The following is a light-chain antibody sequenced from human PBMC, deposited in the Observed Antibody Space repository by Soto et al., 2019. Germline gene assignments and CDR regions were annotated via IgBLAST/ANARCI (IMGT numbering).Light chain of an antibody. Sequence: QSVLTQPPSTSGTPGQRVTISCSGSSSNIGSNTVNWYQQFPGAAPKLLIQSNNQRPSGVPDRFSGSQSGTSASLAISGLQSEDEADYYCAVWDDSLNGYVFGTGTKLTVL. J-gene: IGLJ1*01. CDR3: AVWDDSLNGYV. CDR2: SNN. V-gene: IGLV1-44*01. CDR1: SSNIGSNT.